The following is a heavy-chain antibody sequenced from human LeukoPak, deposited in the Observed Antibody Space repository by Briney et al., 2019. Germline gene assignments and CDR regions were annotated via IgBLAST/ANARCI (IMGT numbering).Heavy chain of an antibody. CDR1: GGTFSSYA. V-gene: IGHV1-69*13. J-gene: IGHJ5*02. Sequence: SVKVSCKASGGTFSSYAISWVRQAPGQGLEWMGGIIPIFGTANYAQKLQGRVTIPADESTSTAYMELSSLRSEDTGVYYCARDRTPSYYDFWSGLNWFDPWGQGTLVTVSS. CDR3: ARDRTPSYYDFWSGLNWFDP. CDR2: IIPIFGTA. D-gene: IGHD3-3*01.